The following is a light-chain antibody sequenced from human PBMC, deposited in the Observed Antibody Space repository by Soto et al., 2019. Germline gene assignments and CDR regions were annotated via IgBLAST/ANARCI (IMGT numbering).Light chain of an antibody. Sequence: DIQMTQSTSTLSASVGDRVTITCRASQSISSLLAWYQQKPGRAPTLLIYKASTLESGVPSRFSGSGSGTEFGLTISSLQPGDFATYYCQQYNSYPLTFGQGKRLEIK. V-gene: IGKV1-5*03. J-gene: IGKJ5*01. CDR2: KAS. CDR3: QQYNSYPLT. CDR1: QSISSL.